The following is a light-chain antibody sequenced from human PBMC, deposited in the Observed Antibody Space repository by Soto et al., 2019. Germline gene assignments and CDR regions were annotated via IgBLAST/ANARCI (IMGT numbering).Light chain of an antibody. J-gene: IGKJ4*01. CDR3: QQRSNWLFT. Sequence: EIVLTQSPATLSLSPGERATLSCRASQSVSSYLAWYQQKPGQAPRLLIYDASNRATGIPARFRGSGSGTDFTLTISSLEPEDFAVYYCQQRSNWLFTFGGGTKVEIK. CDR2: DAS. CDR1: QSVSSY. V-gene: IGKV3-11*01.